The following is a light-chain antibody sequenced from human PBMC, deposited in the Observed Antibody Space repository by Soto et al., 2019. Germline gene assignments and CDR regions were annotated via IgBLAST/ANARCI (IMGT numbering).Light chain of an antibody. Sequence: EIVLTQSPGTLSLSPGERATLSCRASQSVSSSYLAWYQQKPGQAPRLLIYGASSSATGIPDRFSGSGSGTGFTLTISRLEAEDFAVYYCQQYGSSPGYTFGQGTKLEIK. V-gene: IGKV3-20*01. J-gene: IGKJ2*01. CDR1: QSVSSSY. CDR2: GAS. CDR3: QQYGSSPGYT.